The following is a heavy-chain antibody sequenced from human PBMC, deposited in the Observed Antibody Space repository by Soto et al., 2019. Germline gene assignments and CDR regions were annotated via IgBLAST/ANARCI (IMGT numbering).Heavy chain of an antibody. CDR1: GYTFTSSY. D-gene: IGHD2-8*01. Sequence: ASVKVSCKASGYTFTSSYMHWVRQAPGQGLEWMGIINPSGGSTNYAQKLQGRVAMPRDTSTSTVYMELNSLRSEDTAVYYCARPPYPGCINAVCYPLDYWGQGTLVTVSS. CDR2: INPSGGST. V-gene: IGHV1-46*01. J-gene: IGHJ4*02. CDR3: ARPPYPGCINAVCYPLDY.